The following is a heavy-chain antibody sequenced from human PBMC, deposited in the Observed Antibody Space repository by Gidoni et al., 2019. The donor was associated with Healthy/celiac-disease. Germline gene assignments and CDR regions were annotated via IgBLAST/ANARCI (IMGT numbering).Heavy chain of an antibody. CDR2: IKQDGSEK. J-gene: IGHJ6*02. V-gene: IGHV3-7*03. CDR3: ARVRTDFWSDYGMDV. D-gene: IGHD3-3*01. Sequence: EVQLVESGGGLVQPGGSLRLSCAASGFTFSSYWMSWVRQAPGKGLEGVANIKQDGSEKYYVDSVKGRFTISRDNAKNSLYLQMNSLRAEDTAVYYCARVRTDFWSDYGMDVWGQGTTVTVSS. CDR1: GFTFSSYW.